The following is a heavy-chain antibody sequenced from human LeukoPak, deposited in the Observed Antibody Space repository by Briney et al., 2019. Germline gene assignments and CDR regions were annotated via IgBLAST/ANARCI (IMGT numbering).Heavy chain of an antibody. D-gene: IGHD3-9*01. CDR3: ARAGVYDILTGPDY. V-gene: IGHV3-9*01. Sequence: PGGSLRLSCAASGFTFDDYAMHWVRQAPGKGLEWVSGISWNSGSIGYADSVKGRFTISRDNAKNSLYLQMNSLRAEDTAVYYCARAGVYDILTGPDYWGQGTPVTVSS. CDR2: ISWNSGSI. CDR1: GFTFDDYA. J-gene: IGHJ4*02.